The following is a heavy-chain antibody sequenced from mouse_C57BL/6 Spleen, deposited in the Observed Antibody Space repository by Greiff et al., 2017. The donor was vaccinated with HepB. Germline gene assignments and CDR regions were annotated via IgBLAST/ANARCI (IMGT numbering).Heavy chain of an antibody. V-gene: IGHV1-55*01. Sequence: VQLQQPGAELVKPGASVKMSCKASGYTFTSYWITWVKQRPGQGLEWIGDIYPGSGSTNYNEKFKSKATLTVDTSSSTAYMQLSSLTSEDSAVYYCARDESYYGSSYGRNYWGQGTTLTVSS. CDR1: GYTFTSYW. J-gene: IGHJ2*01. D-gene: IGHD1-1*01. CDR2: IYPGSGST. CDR3: ARDESYYGSSYGRNY.